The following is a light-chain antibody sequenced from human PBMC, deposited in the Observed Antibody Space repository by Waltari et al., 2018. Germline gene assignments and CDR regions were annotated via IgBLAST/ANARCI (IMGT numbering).Light chain of an antibody. J-gene: IGLJ3*02. CDR3: AAWDDSLNGWV. V-gene: IGLV1-44*01. Sequence: QSILTPPPSTSGAPGHRVTISCSGTDSNIGSNPVHWYQQLPGTAPKLLIYTNGQRPSGVPDRFSGSKSGTSASLAISGLQSDDEATYHCAAWDDSLNGWVFGGGTRLTVL. CDR2: TNG. CDR1: DSNIGSNP.